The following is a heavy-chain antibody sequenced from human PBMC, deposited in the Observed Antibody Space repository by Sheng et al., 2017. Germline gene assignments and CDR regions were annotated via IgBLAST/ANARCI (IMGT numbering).Heavy chain of an antibody. V-gene: IGHV3-7*01. CDR3: ARTYSPFDY. CDR2: IKQDGSEQ. Sequence: EVQLVESGGGLVQPGGSLRLSCAGSGFILSNYWMTWVRQAPGKGLEWVANIKQDGSEQNYVDSVKGRFTISRDNAKNSLYLQMNSLRTEDTAVYYCARTYSPFDYWGQGTLVTVSS. D-gene: IGHD5-12*01. CDR1: GFILSNYW. J-gene: IGHJ4*02.